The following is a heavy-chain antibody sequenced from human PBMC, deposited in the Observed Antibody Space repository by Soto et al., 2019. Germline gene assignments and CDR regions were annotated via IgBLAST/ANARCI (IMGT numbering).Heavy chain of an antibody. D-gene: IGHD3-10*01. V-gene: IGHV1-8*01. CDR1: GNTFTSYD. CDR3: ARGRASGSYYLLDY. CDR2: INPNSGNI. Sequence: ASLKVSCKASGNTFTSYDINWMRQATGHGLEWMGWINPNSGNIGYAQKFQGRVTMTRDTAIRTAYMEVSRLRSDDTAVYYCARGRASGSYYLLDYWGQGTLVTVSS. J-gene: IGHJ4*02.